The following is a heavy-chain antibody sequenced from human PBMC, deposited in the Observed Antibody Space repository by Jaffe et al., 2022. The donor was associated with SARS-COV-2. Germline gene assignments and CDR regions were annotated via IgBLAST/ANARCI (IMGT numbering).Heavy chain of an antibody. CDR3: AKDSHREDIVGAGDWFDP. V-gene: IGHV3-43*02. Sequence: EVQLVESGGGVVQPGGSLRLSCAASGFTFDDYAMHWVRQAPGKGLEWVSLISGDGGSTYYADSVKGRFTISRDNSKNSLYLQMNSLRTEDTALYYCAKDSHREDIVGAGDWFDPWGQGTLVTVSS. CDR1: GFTFDDYA. D-gene: IGHD2-15*01. J-gene: IGHJ5*02. CDR2: ISGDGGST.